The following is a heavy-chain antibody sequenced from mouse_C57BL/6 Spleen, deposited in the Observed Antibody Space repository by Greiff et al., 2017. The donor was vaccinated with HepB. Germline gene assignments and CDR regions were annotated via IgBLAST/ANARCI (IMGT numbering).Heavy chain of an antibody. V-gene: IGHV1-22*01. CDR3: ARWSYDYDEEGFAY. J-gene: IGHJ3*01. Sequence: EVQLQQSGPELVKPGASVKMSCKASGYTFTDYNMHWVKQSHGKSLEWIGYINPNNGGTSYNQKFKGKATLTVNKSSSTAYMELRSLTSEDSAVYYCARWSYDYDEEGFAYWGQGTLVTVSA. CDR2: INPNNGGT. CDR1: GYTFTDYN. D-gene: IGHD2-4*01.